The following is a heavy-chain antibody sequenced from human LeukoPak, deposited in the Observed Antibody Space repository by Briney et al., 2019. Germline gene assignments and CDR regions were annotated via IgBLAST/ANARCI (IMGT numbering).Heavy chain of an antibody. CDR2: INHSGDT. J-gene: IGHJ5*02. CDR3: ARGPGTVGLSP. Sequence: NPSETLSLTCNVSGTSFTHYYWSWIRQTPEKGLEWIGQINHSGDTSYNPSLRSRVTLSVDSSKNQFSLKVTSVTAADTGVYYCARGPGTVGLSPWGQGTLVTVSS. D-gene: IGHD1/OR15-1a*01. CDR1: GTSFTHYY. V-gene: IGHV4-34*01.